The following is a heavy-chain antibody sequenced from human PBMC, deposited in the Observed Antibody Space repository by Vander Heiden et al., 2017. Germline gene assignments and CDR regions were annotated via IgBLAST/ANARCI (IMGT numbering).Heavy chain of an antibody. D-gene: IGHD1-26*01. CDR2: ISSSSSYI. V-gene: IGHV3-21*01. CDR1: GFTFSSYS. Sequence: GSLRLSCAASGFTFSSYSMNWVRQAPGKGLEWVSSISSSSSYIYYADSVKGRFTISRDNAKNSLYLQMNSLRAEDTAVYYCARGFGSGSYRVEYFQHWGQGTLVTVSS. J-gene: IGHJ1*01. CDR3: ARGFGSGSYRVEYFQH.